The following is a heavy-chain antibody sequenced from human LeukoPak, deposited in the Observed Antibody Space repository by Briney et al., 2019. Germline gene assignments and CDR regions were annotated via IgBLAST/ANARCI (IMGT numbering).Heavy chain of an antibody. CDR2: INPNSGGT. V-gene: IGHV1-2*02. J-gene: IGHJ5*02. Sequence: ASVKVSCKASGYTFTGYYMHWVRQPPGQGLEWMGWINPNSGGTNYAQKFQGRVTMTRDTSISTAYMELSRLRSDDTAVYYCARSLYCSGGSCRFSWFDPWGQGTLVTVSS. CDR3: ARSLYCSGGSCRFSWFDP. CDR1: GYTFTGYY. D-gene: IGHD2-15*01.